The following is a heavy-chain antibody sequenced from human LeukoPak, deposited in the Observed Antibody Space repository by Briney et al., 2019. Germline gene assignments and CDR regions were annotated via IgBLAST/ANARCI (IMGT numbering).Heavy chain of an antibody. CDR3: ARDRYYYDSSGYRPLDY. V-gene: IGHV3-48*04. CDR1: GFTFSSSA. CDR2: ISSSGSTI. J-gene: IGHJ4*02. D-gene: IGHD3-22*01. Sequence: GGSLRLSCAASGFTFSSSAMSWVRHSPGKGLEWVSYISSSGSTIYYADSVKGRFTISRDNAKNSLYLQMNSLRAEDTAVYYCARDRYYYDSSGYRPLDYWGQGTLVTVSS.